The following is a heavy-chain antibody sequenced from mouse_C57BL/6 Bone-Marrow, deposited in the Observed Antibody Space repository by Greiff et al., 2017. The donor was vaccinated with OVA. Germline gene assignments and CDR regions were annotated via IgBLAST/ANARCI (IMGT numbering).Heavy chain of an antibody. CDR1: GYAFSSYW. V-gene: IGHV1-80*01. J-gene: IGHJ4*01. D-gene: IGHD2-4*01. Sequence: QVQLQQSGAELVKPGASVKISCKASGYAFSSYWMNWVKQRPGKGLEWIGQIYPGDGDTNYNGKFKGKATLTADKSSSTAYMQLSSLTSEDSAVYFCAISGDYGPYAMDYWGQGTSVTVSS. CDR2: IYPGDGDT. CDR3: AISGDYGPYAMDY.